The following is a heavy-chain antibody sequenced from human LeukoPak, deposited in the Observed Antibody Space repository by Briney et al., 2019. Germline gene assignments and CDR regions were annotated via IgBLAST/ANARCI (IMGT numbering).Heavy chain of an antibody. D-gene: IGHD5-18*01. Sequence: SETLSLTCTVSGGSISSSSYYWGWIRQPPGKGLEWIGSIYYSGSTYYNPSLKSRVTISVDTSKNQFSLKLSSVTAADTAVYYCASLFYVDTANYYMDVWGKGTTVTVSS. J-gene: IGHJ6*03. CDR1: GGSISSSSYY. CDR3: ASLFYVDTANYYMDV. CDR2: IYYSGST. V-gene: IGHV4-39*07.